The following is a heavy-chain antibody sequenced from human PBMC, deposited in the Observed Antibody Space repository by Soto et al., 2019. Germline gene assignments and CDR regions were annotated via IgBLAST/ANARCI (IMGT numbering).Heavy chain of an antibody. Sequence: QVQLQESGPGLVKPSQTLSLTCTVSGGSISSGDYFWSWIRQSPGKGLEWIGYISSIGSTYYNPSLKNRVSVSRDQSKNQFSLKLNSVTTTDTAVYYCARGLVIRPYYYHGMDVWGQGTTVTVSS. CDR2: ISSIGST. CDR3: ARGLVIRPYYYHGMDV. D-gene: IGHD3-9*01. J-gene: IGHJ6*02. CDR1: GGSISSGDYF. V-gene: IGHV4-30-4*01.